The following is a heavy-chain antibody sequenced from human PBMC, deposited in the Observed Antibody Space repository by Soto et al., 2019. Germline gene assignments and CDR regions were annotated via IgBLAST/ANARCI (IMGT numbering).Heavy chain of an antibody. V-gene: IGHV4-34*01. CDR2: INHSGST. CDR3: ARGRRYQLLSFDP. D-gene: IGHD2-2*01. Sequence: QVQLQQWGAGLLKPSETLSLTCAVYGGSFSGYYWSWIRQPPGKGLEWIGEINHSGSTNYHPSLKSRVTISVDTSKNQFSLKLSSVTAADTAVYYCARGRRYQLLSFDPWGQGTLVTVSS. CDR1: GGSFSGYY. J-gene: IGHJ5*02.